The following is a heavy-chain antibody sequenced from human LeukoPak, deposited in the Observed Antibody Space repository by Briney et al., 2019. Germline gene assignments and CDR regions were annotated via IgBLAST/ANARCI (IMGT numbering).Heavy chain of an antibody. V-gene: IGHV3-64D*09. Sequence: PGGSLRLSCAASGFTFSSYAIRWVRQAPGKGLEYVSTISSNRGGTYYADSVKGRFTISRDNSKNTLYLQMSSLRAEDTAVYYCVKDGGATVVTPNDAFYIWGQGTMVTVSS. CDR3: VKDGGATVVTPNDAFYI. D-gene: IGHD4-23*01. CDR1: GFTFSSYA. J-gene: IGHJ3*02. CDR2: ISSNRGGT.